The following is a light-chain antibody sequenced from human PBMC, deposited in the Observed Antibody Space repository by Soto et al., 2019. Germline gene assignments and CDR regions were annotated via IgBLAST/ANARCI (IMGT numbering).Light chain of an antibody. CDR1: NIGSKT. Sequence: SYELTQPPSVSVAPGQTARITCGGTNIGSKTVHWYQQRPGQAPVLVVYDDSDRPSGIPERFSGSNSGNTATLTISRVEAGDEADYYCQMWDSSSGQKVFGGGTKLTVL. J-gene: IGLJ2*01. CDR3: QMWDSSSGQKV. V-gene: IGLV3-21*02. CDR2: DDS.